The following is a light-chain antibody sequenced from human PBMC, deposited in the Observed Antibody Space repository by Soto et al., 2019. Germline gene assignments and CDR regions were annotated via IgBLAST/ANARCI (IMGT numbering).Light chain of an antibody. CDR2: EVS. J-gene: IGLJ1*01. CDR3: SSYTSSSTLHYV. CDR1: SSDVGGYNY. V-gene: IGLV2-14*01. Sequence: QSALAQPASVSGSPGQSITISCTGTSSDVGGYNYVSWYQQHPGKAPKLMIYEVSNRPSGVSNRFSGSMSGNTASLTISGLQAEDEADYYCSSYTSSSTLHYVFGTGTKVTVL.